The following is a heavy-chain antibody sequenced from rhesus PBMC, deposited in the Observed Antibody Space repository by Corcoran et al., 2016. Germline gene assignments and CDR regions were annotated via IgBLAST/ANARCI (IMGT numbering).Heavy chain of an antibody. Sequence: EVQLVESGAGLVQPGGSLRLSCAASGCTFSSYWMKWVRQATGKGLEWVSAINVGGGIPYYADSLKGQFTISRDNSKNTLSLHMNSLRAEDTAVYYCAKIEPPFDYWGQGVLVTVSS. CDR2: INVGGGIP. CDR3: AKIEPPFDY. J-gene: IGHJ4*01. CDR1: GCTFSSYW. V-gene: IGHV3S42*01.